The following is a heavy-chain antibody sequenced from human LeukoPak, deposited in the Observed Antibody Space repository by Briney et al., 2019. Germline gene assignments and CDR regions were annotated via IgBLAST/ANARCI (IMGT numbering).Heavy chain of an antibody. J-gene: IGHJ3*02. CDR3: ARGAGGKAAFDI. CDR1: GFTFSSYD. Sequence: GGSLRLSCAASGFTFSSYDMHWVRQATGKGLEWVSAIGTAGDTYYPGSVKGRFTISGENAKNSLYLQMNSLRAGDTAVYYCARGAGGKAAFDIWGQGTMVTVSS. CDR2: IGTAGDT. D-gene: IGHD1-14*01. V-gene: IGHV3-13*01.